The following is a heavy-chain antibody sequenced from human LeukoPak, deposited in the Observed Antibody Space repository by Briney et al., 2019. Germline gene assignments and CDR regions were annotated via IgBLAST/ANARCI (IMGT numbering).Heavy chain of an antibody. J-gene: IGHJ6*03. D-gene: IGHD5-12*01. CDR2: IYYSGST. CDR3: ARHIKNSSGYDRGYYYYMDV. Sequence: SETLSLTCTVSGGSISSYYWSWIRQPPGKGLEWIGYIYYSGSTNYNPSLKSRVTISVDTSKNQFSLKLSSVTAADTAVYYCARHIKNSSGYDRGYYYYMDVWGKGTTVTISS. V-gene: IGHV4-59*01. CDR1: GGSISSYY.